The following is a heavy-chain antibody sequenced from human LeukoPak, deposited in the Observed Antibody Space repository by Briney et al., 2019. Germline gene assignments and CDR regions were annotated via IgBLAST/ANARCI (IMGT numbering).Heavy chain of an antibody. CDR2: ISASSSDI. CDR3: ASNVWTRRNIEY. J-gene: IGHJ4*02. Sequence: PVGSLRLSCAASEFSFSTHTMNWVRQAPGKGLEWVSSISASSSDIYYADSVKGRFTISRDNAKNSVYLQMDSLRADDTAVFYCASNVWTRRNIEYWGKGTLVTVSS. V-gene: IGHV3-21*01. CDR1: EFSFSTHT. D-gene: IGHD3/OR15-3a*01.